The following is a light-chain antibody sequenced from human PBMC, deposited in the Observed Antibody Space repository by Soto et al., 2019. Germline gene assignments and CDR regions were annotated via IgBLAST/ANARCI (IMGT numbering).Light chain of an antibody. J-gene: IGKJ1*01. V-gene: IGKV1-5*03. CDR1: QSISSW. CDR3: KQKKSNGR. CDR2: KAS. Sequence: DIQMTQSPSTLSASVGDRVTITCRASQSISSWLAWYQQKPGKAPKLLIYKASSLESGVPSRFSGSGSGTKFPLTISSRKPNNFATYNGKQKKSNGRFGQGTKVDTK.